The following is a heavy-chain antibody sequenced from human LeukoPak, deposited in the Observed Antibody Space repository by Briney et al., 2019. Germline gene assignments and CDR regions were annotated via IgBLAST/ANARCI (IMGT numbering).Heavy chain of an antibody. CDR3: VKGGHSSSWYGLGYYFDY. V-gene: IGHV3-64D*06. Sequence: GGSLRLSCSASGFTFSSNAMHWVRQAPGKGLEYVSAISSNGGSTYYADSVKGRFTISRDNSKNTLYLQMSSLRAEDTAVYYCVKGGHSSSWYGLGYYFDYWGRGTLVTVSS. CDR2: ISSNGGST. J-gene: IGHJ4*02. CDR1: GFTFSSNA. D-gene: IGHD6-13*01.